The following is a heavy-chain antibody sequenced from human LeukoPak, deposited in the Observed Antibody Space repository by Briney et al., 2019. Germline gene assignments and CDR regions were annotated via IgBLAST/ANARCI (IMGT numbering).Heavy chain of an antibody. CDR1: GFTFSSYS. CDR3: TTDRRSWYGWLDAFDI. CDR2: IKSKTDGGTT. Sequence: PGGSLRLSCAASGFTFSSYSMNWVRQAPGKGLEWVGRIKSKTDGGTTDYAAPVKGRFTISRDDSKNTLYLQMNSLKTEDTAVYYCTTDRRSWYGWLDAFDIWGQGTMVTVSS. J-gene: IGHJ3*02. V-gene: IGHV3-15*01. D-gene: IGHD6-13*01.